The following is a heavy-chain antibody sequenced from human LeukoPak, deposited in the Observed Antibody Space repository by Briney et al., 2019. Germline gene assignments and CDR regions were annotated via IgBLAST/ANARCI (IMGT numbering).Heavy chain of an antibody. J-gene: IGHJ5*02. Sequence: SETLSLTCTVSGGSLSSSSYYWGWIRQPPGKGLEWIGSIYYSGSTYYNPSLKSRITIYVDTSKNQFSLKLSSVTAADTAVYYCARSPTYCSGGSCYNWFDPWGQGTLVTVSS. V-gene: IGHV4-39*01. D-gene: IGHD2-15*01. CDR1: GGSLSSSSYY. CDR2: IYYSGST. CDR3: ARSPTYCSGGSCYNWFDP.